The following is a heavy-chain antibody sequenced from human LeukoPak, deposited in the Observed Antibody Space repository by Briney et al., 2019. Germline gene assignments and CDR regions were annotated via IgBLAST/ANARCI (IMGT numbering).Heavy chain of an antibody. J-gene: IGHJ3*02. V-gene: IGHV5-10-1*01. CDR1: GYSFTSYW. CDR2: IDPSDSYT. CDR3: ARQESVLRYFDWSTEAFDI. D-gene: IGHD3-9*01. Sequence: GESLRISCKGSGYSFTSYWISWVRQMPGKGLEWMGRIDPSDSYTNYSPSFQGHVTISADKSISTAYLQWSSLKASDTAMYYCARQESVLRYFDWSTEAFDIWGQGTMVTVSS.